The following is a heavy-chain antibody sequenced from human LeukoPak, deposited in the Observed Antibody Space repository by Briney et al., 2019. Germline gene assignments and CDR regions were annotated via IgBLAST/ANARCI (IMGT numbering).Heavy chain of an antibody. V-gene: IGHV4-38-2*01. D-gene: IGHD5-12*01. Sequence: PSETLSLTCAVSGYSISSGYYWGWIRQPPGKGLEWIGSLYHSGSTYYNPSLKSRVTISVDTSKNQFSLKLSSVTAADTAVYYCARADRVATTNYYYYYGMDVWGKGTTVTVSS. CDR3: ARADRVATTNYYYYYGMDV. CDR1: GYSISSGYY. CDR2: LYHSGST. J-gene: IGHJ6*04.